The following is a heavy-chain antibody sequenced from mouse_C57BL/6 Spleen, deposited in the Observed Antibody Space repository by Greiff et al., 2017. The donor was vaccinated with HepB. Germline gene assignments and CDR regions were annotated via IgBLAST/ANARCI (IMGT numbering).Heavy chain of an antibody. CDR1: GYSITSGYY. CDR2: ISYDGSN. J-gene: IGHJ2*01. V-gene: IGHV3-6*01. CDR3: ARGGGTFYYFDY. Sequence: VQLKESGPGLVKPSQSLSLTCSVTGYSITSGYYWNWIRQFPGNKLEWMGYISYDGSNNYNPSLKNRISITRDTSKNQFFLKLNSVTTEDTATYYCARGGGTFYYFDYWGQGTTLTVSS.